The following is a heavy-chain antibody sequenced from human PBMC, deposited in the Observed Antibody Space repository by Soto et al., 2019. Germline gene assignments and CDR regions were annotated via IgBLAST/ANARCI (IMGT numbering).Heavy chain of an antibody. J-gene: IGHJ6*02. D-gene: IGHD2-21*02. CDR2: ISGSGGST. CDR3: ATRYGGNSKDYYYYGMDV. Sequence: GGSLRLSCAASGFTFSSYAMSWVRQAPGKGLEWVSAISGSGGSTYYADPVKGRFTISRDNSKNTLYLQMNSLRAEDTAVYYCATRYGGNSKDYYYYGMDVWGQGTTVTVSS. CDR1: GFTFSSYA. V-gene: IGHV3-23*01.